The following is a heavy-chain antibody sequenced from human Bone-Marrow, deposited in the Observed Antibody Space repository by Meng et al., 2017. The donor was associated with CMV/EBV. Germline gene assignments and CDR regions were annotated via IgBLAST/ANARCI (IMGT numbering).Heavy chain of an antibody. CDR2: ISVKTGNT. J-gene: IGHJ4*02. CDR3: ARSKVVPALYYFDY. D-gene: IGHD2-2*01. Sequence: ASVKVSCKASGYTFTDFGINWVRLAPGRGLEWMGWISVKTGNTKYPSKVQGRVTMTRDTSTNTAYMELRSLTSDDTAVYYCARSKVVPALYYFDYWGQGTLVTVSS. V-gene: IGHV1-18*01. CDR1: GYTFTDFG.